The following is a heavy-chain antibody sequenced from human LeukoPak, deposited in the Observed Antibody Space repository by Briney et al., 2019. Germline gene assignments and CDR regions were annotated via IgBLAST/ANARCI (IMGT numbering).Heavy chain of an antibody. D-gene: IGHD3-10*01. CDR2: IHPRKGDT. CDR1: GYSFTAFY. Sequence: EASARVSCKASGYSFTAFYIHWVRQAPGQGLEWMGWIHPRKGDTQYAQKFQDRVTMTRDTSTRTAYMDLSSLGSDDTAVYYCARDGDYGTGSYYRGCYDCWGQRILATVSS. J-gene: IGHJ4*02. V-gene: IGHV1-2*02. CDR3: ARDGDYGTGSYYRGCYDC.